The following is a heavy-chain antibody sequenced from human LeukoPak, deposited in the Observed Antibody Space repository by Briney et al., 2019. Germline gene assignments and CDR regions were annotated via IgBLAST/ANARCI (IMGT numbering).Heavy chain of an antibody. CDR1: GFTFSSYA. Sequence: GGSLRLSCAASGFTFSSYATHWVRQAPGKGLEWVAVISYDGSNKYYADSVKGRFTISRDNSKNTLYLQMNSLRAEDTAVYYCARAASAEYFQHWGQGTLVTVSS. V-gene: IGHV3-30*04. J-gene: IGHJ1*01. CDR3: ARAASAEYFQH. CDR2: ISYDGSNK.